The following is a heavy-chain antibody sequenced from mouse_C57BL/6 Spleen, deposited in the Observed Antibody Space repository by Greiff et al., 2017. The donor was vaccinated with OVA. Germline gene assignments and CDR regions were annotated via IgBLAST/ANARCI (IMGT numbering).Heavy chain of an antibody. CDR1: GYTFTSYW. CDR2: IDPSDSYT. D-gene: IGHD2-4*01. CDR3: ARGDDYDGGFAY. V-gene: IGHV1-59*01. Sequence: QVQLQQSGAELVRPGTSVKLSCKASGYTFTSYWMHWVKQRPGQGLEWIGVIDPSDSYTNYNQKFKGKATLTVDTSSSTAYMQLSSLTSEDSAVYYCARGDDYDGGFAYWGQGTLVTVSA. J-gene: IGHJ3*01.